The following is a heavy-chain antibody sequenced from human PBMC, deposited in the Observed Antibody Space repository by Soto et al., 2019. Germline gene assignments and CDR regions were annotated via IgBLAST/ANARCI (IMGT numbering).Heavy chain of an antibody. D-gene: IGHD6-13*01. V-gene: IGHV3-30-3*01. Sequence: GGSLRLSCAASGFTFSSYTMHWVRQAPGKGLEWVAVISYDGSNKYYADSVKGRFTISRDNSKNTLYLQMNSLRAEDTAVYYCARDQEAAAGNDYYGMDVWGQGTTVTVSS. CDR3: ARDQEAAAGNDYYGMDV. J-gene: IGHJ6*02. CDR2: ISYDGSNK. CDR1: GFTFSSYT.